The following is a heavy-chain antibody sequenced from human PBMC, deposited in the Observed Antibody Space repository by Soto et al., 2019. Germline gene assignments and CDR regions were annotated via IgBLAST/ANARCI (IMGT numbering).Heavy chain of an antibody. V-gene: IGHV4-34*01. CDR3: ASLDPPTYSGSPVPEYYFDY. CDR2: INHSGST. D-gene: IGHD1-26*01. Sequence: PSETLSLTCTVSGGSISSYYWSWIRQPPGKGLEWIGEINHSGSTNYNPSLKSRVTISVDTSKNQFSLKLSSVTAADTAVYYCASLDPPTYSGSPVPEYYFDYWGQGTLVTVSS. CDR1: GGSISSYY. J-gene: IGHJ4*02.